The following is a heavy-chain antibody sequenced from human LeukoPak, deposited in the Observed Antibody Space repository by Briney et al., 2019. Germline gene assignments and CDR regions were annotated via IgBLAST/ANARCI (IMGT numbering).Heavy chain of an antibody. J-gene: IGHJ4*02. Sequence: ASVKVSCKASGYTFTGYYMHWVRQAPGQGLEWMGWINPNSGGTNYAQKFQGRVTMTRDTSISIAYMELSRLRSDDTAVYYCARRLYYYGSGIDYWGQGTLVTVSS. D-gene: IGHD3-10*01. CDR2: INPNSGGT. CDR3: ARRLYYYGSGIDY. CDR1: GYTFTGYY. V-gene: IGHV1-2*02.